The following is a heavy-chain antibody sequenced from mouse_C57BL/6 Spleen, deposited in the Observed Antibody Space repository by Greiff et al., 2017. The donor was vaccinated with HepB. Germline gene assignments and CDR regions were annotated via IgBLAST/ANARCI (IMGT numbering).Heavy chain of an antibody. CDR3: ARPYYYCSSSHYFDY. D-gene: IGHD1-1*01. J-gene: IGHJ2*01. V-gene: IGHV1-50*01. CDR1: GYTFTSYW. Sequence: VQLQQSGAELVKPGASVKLSCKASGYTFTSYWMQWVKQRPGQGLEWIGEIDPSDSYTNYNQKFKGKATLTVDTSSSTAYMQLSSLTSEDSAVYYCARPYYYCSSSHYFDYWGQGTTLTVSS. CDR2: IDPSDSYT.